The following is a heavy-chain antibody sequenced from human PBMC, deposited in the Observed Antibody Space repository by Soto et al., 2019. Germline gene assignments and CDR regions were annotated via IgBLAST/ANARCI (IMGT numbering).Heavy chain of an antibody. CDR2: IFYSGST. Sequence: QVQLQESGPGLVKPSETLSLTCTVSGGSISSYYWSWIRQPPGKGLEWIGFIFYSGSTSYNPSLKSRVTTSIDTSEYQLSLKLNSVTAADTAVYYCASMIGDPVLSFDSWGQGTLVAVSS. V-gene: IGHV4-59*01. J-gene: IGHJ5*01. CDR3: ASMIGDPVLSFDS. D-gene: IGHD3-10*02. CDR1: GGSISSYY.